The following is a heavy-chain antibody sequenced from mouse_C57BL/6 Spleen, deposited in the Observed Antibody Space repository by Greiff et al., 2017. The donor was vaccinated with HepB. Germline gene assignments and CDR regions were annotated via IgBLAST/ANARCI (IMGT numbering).Heavy chain of an antibody. CDR3: ATLYYYGSTGFAY. V-gene: IGHV1-85*01. Sequence: QVQLQQSGPELVKPGASVKLSCKASGYTFTSYDINWVKQRPGQGLEWIGWIYPRDGSTKYNEKLKGKATLTLDTSSSTAYMELHILTSEDSAVYVCATLYYYGSTGFAYWGQGTLVTVSA. CDR1: GYTFTSYD. J-gene: IGHJ3*01. D-gene: IGHD1-1*01. CDR2: IYPRDGST.